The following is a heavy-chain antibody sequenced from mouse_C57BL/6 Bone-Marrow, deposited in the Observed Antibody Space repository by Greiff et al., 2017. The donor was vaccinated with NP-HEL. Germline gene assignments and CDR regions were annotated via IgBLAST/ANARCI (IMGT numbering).Heavy chain of an antibody. CDR2: IDPEDGET. V-gene: IGHV14-2*01. D-gene: IGHD1-1*01. CDR3: AVPYYGSSYVDWWYFDV. CDR1: GFNIKDYY. Sequence: EVQLKQSGAELVKPGASVKLSCTASGFNIKDYYMHWVKQRTEQGLEWIGRIDPEDGETKYAPKFQGKATITADTSSNTAYLQLSSLTSEDTAVYYCAVPYYGSSYVDWWYFDVWGTGTTVTVSS. J-gene: IGHJ1*03.